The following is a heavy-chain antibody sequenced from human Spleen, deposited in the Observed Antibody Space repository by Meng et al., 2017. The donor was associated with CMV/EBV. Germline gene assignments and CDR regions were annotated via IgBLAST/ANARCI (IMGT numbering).Heavy chain of an antibody. J-gene: IGHJ4*02. D-gene: IGHD1-7*01. CDR2: ISGSGSYT. CDR1: GFSFTNYA. CDR3: AKEDWDYYCES. Sequence: GGSLRLSCAAAGFSFTNYAMTWVRQAPGKGLEWISYISGSGSYTYYADSVKGRFTISRDNLESTLYLQMNSLRAEDTALYYCAKEDWDYYCESWGQGTLVTVSS. V-gene: IGHV3-23*01.